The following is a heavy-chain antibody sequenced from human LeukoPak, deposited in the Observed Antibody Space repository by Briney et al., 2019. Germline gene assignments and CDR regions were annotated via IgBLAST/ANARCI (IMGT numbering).Heavy chain of an antibody. D-gene: IGHD6-13*01. V-gene: IGHV4-59*01. J-gene: IGHJ4*02. CDR1: GGSISSYY. CDR2: IYYSGST. Sequence: PAETLSLTCTVSGGSISSYYWSWIRQPPGKGLEWIGYIYYSGSTNYNPSLKSRPTISVDTSKNQFSLKLSSVTAADTAVYYCARDRPAAAGYDSDYWGQGALVT. CDR3: ARDRPAAAGYDSDY.